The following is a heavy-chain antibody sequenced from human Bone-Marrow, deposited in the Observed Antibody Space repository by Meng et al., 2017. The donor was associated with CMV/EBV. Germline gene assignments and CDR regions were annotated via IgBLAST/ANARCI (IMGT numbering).Heavy chain of an antibody. V-gene: IGHV4-39*01. Sequence: SETLSLTCTVSGGSISSSSYYWGWSRQPPGKGLEWIGSIYYSGSTYYNPSLKSRVTISVDTSKNQFSLTLRSVTPAARAVYYCGRGDDSSAHFDHWGQGTLVTVSS. CDR2: IYYSGST. J-gene: IGHJ4*02. CDR3: GRGDDSSAHFDH. D-gene: IGHD3-22*01. CDR1: GGSISSSSYY.